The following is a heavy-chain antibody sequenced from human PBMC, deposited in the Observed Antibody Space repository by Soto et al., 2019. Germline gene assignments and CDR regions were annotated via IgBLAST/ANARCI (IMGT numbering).Heavy chain of an antibody. CDR2: ISAYNGNT. D-gene: IGHD3-22*01. CDR3: AVDYYDSSGYYRRSFDP. CDR1: GYTFTSYG. V-gene: IGHV1-18*01. Sequence: ASVKVSCKASGYTFTSYGISWVRQAPGQGLEWMGWISAYNGNTNYAQKLQGRVTMTTDTSTSTAYMELRSLRSDDTAVYYCAVDYYDSSGYYRRSFDPWGQGTLVTVSS. J-gene: IGHJ5*02.